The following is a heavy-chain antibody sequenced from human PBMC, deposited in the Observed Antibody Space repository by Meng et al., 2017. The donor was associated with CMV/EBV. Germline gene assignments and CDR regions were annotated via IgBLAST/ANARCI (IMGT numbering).Heavy chain of an antibody. V-gene: IGHV1-2*02. Sequence: GQLVESGAEMKKPGASVKVSCTTSGFTFSDYYIHWVRQAPGQGLEWMGWVNSNNDATNYARKFQGRVSMTRDTSISTAHMELSRLMSDDTAVYYCVRSSGWSLFDYWGQGTLVTVFS. J-gene: IGHJ4*02. CDR2: VNSNNDAT. CDR3: VRSSGWSLFDY. D-gene: IGHD6-19*01. CDR1: GFTFSDYY.